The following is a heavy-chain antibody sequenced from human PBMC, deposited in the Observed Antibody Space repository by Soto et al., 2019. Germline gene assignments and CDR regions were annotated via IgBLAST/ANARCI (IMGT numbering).Heavy chain of an antibody. Sequence: PSETLSLTCTVSGGSISSYYWSWIRQPPGKGLEWIGYIYYSGSTNYNPSLKSRVTISVDTSKNQFSLKLSSVTAADTAVYYCAREAHSSSWYDYWGQGTLVTVYS. CDR3: AREAHSSSWYDY. CDR1: GGSISSYY. V-gene: IGHV4-59*01. CDR2: IYYSGST. D-gene: IGHD6-13*01. J-gene: IGHJ4*02.